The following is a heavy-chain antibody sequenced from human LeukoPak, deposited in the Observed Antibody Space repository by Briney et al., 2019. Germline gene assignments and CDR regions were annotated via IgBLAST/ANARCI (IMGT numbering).Heavy chain of an antibody. CDR3: ARHPELYFFDY. D-gene: IGHD3-10*01. V-gene: IGHV4-61*01. CDR2: SLTVGAP. CDR1: GGSVSSGSFY. J-gene: IGHJ4*02. Sequence: PSETLSLTCTVSGGSVSSGSFYWSWSGSPQGRDWSGLGISLTVGAPTTTPPSRVESDTSKNQVSLTLSSVTAADTAVYYCARHPELYFFDYWGQGTLVTVSS.